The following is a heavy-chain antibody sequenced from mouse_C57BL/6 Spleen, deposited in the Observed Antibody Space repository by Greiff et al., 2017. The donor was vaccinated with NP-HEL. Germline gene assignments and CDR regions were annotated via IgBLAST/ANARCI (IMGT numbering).Heavy chain of an antibody. J-gene: IGHJ2*01. CDR1: GYTFTSYW. Sequence: QVQLQQPGAELVMPGASVKLSCKASGYTFTSYWMHWVKQRPGQGLEWIGEIDPSDSYTNYNQKFKGKSTLTVDKSSSTAYMQLSSLTSEDSAVYYCARWDGYYGRFVYWGQGTTLTVAS. CDR3: ARWDGYYGRFVY. CDR2: IDPSDSYT. V-gene: IGHV1-69*01. D-gene: IGHD2-3*01.